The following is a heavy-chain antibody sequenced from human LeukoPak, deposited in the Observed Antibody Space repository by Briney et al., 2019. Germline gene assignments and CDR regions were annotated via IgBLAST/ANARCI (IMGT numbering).Heavy chain of an antibody. D-gene: IGHD5-12*01. CDR3: ARFGYSGWNLEY. Sequence: TGGSRRLSCAASGFSFRDFWMTWVRQAPGKGLEWVANIKQGGSVKYYVDSVKGRFTISRDDAESSLYVQMNSLRDEDTAVYYCARFGYSGWNLEYWGQGTLVTVSS. V-gene: IGHV3-7*01. CDR1: GFSFRDFW. CDR2: IKQGGSVK. J-gene: IGHJ4*02.